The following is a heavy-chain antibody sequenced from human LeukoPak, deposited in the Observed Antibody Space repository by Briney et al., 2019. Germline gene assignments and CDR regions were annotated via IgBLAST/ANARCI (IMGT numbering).Heavy chain of an antibody. CDR1: GYTFTGYY. CDR2: INPNSGGT. Sequence: ASVKVSCKASGYTFTGYYMHWVRQAPGQGLEWMGRINPNSGGTNYAQKFQGGVTMTRDTSISTAYMELSRLRSDDTAVYYCARPSHRGYGPLGYWGQGTLVTVSS. CDR3: ARPSHRGYGPLGY. D-gene: IGHD5-18*01. J-gene: IGHJ4*02. V-gene: IGHV1-2*06.